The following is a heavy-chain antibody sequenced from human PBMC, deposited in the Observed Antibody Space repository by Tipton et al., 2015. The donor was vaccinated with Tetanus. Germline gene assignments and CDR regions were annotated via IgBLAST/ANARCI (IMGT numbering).Heavy chain of an antibody. CDR1: RGPISSYY. Sequence: GLVKPSETLFLACTVSRGPISSYYWSWIRQPPGKGLEWIGYIYSPGTTSYAPSLRGRATISFDSVKNHFSLSLSSVTAADTAMYYCARDGGNYFYYGMNVWGQGAAVTVSS. D-gene: IGHD5-24*01. CDR3: ARDGGNYFYYGMNV. J-gene: IGHJ6*02. CDR2: IYSPGTT. V-gene: IGHV4-59*06.